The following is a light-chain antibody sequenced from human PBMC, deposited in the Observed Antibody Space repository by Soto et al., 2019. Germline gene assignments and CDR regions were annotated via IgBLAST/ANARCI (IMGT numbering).Light chain of an antibody. J-gene: IGKJ1*01. CDR3: QQYGGSPKT. Sequence: EIVLTQSPGTLSLSPGERATLSCRASQSVSSSYLAWYQQKPGQGPRLLIYGASSRATGIPDRFRGSGSGTDFTLTISRLEPEDIAVYYCQQYGGSPKTFGQGTKVEI. CDR1: QSVSSSY. CDR2: GAS. V-gene: IGKV3-20*01.